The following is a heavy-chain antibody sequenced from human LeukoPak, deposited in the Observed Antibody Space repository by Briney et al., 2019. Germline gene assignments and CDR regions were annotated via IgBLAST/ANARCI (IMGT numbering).Heavy chain of an antibody. CDR1: SYTFTSYG. V-gene: IGHV1-18*01. CDR3: ARDLITMVRGAVVY. D-gene: IGHD3-10*01. CDR2: ISAYNGNT. Sequence: ASVKVSCKASSYTFTSYGISWVRQAPGQWLEWMGWISAYNGNTNYAQKLQGRVTMTTDTSTSTAYMELRSLRSDDTAVYYCARDLITMVRGAVVYWGQGTLVTASS. J-gene: IGHJ4*02.